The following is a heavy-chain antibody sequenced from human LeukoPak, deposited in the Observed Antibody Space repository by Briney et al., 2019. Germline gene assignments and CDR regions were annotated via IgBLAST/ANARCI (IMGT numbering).Heavy chain of an antibody. CDR3: ICDSSGNRAFDI. J-gene: IGHJ3*02. D-gene: IGHD3-22*01. CDR2: IRYDGSNK. CDR1: GFTFSSYG. Sequence: PGGSLRLSCAASGFTFSSYGMYWVRQAPGKGLEWVAFIRYDGSNKYYADSVKGRFTISRDNSKNTLYLQMNSLRAEDTAVYYCICDSSGNRAFDIWGQGTMVTVSS. V-gene: IGHV3-30*02.